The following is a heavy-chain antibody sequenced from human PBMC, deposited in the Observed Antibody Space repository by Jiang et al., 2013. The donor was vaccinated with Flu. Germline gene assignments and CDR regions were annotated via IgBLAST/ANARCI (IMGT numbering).Heavy chain of an antibody. J-gene: IGHJ6*02. V-gene: IGHV5-51*03. CDR3: ARLAGRYGSYFGMDV. D-gene: IGHD6-13*01. CDR1: GYSFTSYY. CDR2: IYPGDSDT. Sequence: GAEVKKPGESLKISCKGSGYSFTSYYIAWVRQMPGKGLEWMGIIYPGDSDTRYSPSFQGQVTISADKSISTAYLQWSSVKASDTAMYYCARLAGRYGSYFGMDVWGQGTTVTVSS.